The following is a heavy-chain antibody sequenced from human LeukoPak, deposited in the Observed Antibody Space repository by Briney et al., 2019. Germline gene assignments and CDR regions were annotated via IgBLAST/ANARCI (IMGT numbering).Heavy chain of an antibody. CDR1: GGSISSYY. D-gene: IGHD2/OR15-2a*01. V-gene: IGHV4-59*01. CDR2: INSSGST. Sequence: SGTLSLTCTVSGGSISSYYWSWIRQPPGKGLEWIGCINSSGSTNYNPPLKSRVTISVDTSKNQFSLKLSSVTAADTAVYYCARMRGTTLFDYWGQGTLVTVSS. CDR3: ARMRGTTLFDY. J-gene: IGHJ4*02.